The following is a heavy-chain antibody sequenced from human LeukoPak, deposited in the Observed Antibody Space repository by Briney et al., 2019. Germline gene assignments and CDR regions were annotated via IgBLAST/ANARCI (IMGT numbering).Heavy chain of an antibody. D-gene: IGHD5-24*01. Sequence: MPSETLSLTCAVYGGSFTGYYWSWMRQPPGEGLEWIGEINHSGSTNYNPSLKSRVTISVDTSNNQFSLKLSSVTAADTAVYYCARDEMATIGRALDYWGQGTLVTVSS. V-gene: IGHV4-34*01. CDR3: ARDEMATIGRALDY. J-gene: IGHJ4*02. CDR2: INHSGST. CDR1: GGSFTGYY.